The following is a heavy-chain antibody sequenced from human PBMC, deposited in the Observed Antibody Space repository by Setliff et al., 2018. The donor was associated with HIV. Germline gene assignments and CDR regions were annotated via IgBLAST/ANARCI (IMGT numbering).Heavy chain of an antibody. D-gene: IGHD1-20*01. CDR2: IYHSGST. J-gene: IGHJ4*02. Sequence: SETLSLTCAVSGYSISSGYYWGWIRQPPGKGLEWIGSIYHSGSTYYNPSLKSRVTISVDTSKNQFSLKLSSVTAADTAVYYCARDSITGTTPAFDYWGQGTLVTVSS. CDR3: ARDSITGTTPAFDY. V-gene: IGHV4-38-2*02. CDR1: GYSISSGYY.